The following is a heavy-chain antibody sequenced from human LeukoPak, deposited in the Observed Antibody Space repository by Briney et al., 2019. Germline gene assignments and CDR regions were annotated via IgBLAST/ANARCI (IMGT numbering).Heavy chain of an antibody. CDR2: IYYSGST. J-gene: IGHJ6*02. CDR3: ARHPRVPAAERRRGMDV. D-gene: IGHD2-2*01. CDR1: GGSISSSSYY. Sequence: SETLSLTCTVSGGSISSSSYYWGWIRQPPGKGLAWIGSIYYSGSTYYNPSLKSRVTISVDTSKNQFSLKLSSVTAADTAVYYCARHPRVPAAERRRGMDVWGQGTTVTVSS. V-gene: IGHV4-39*01.